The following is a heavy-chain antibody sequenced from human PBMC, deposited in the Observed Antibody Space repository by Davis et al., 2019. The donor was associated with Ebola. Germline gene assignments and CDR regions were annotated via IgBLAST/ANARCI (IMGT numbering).Heavy chain of an antibody. CDR3: ARRDSSGWPFDY. CDR1: GYRFSDHW. J-gene: IGHJ4*02. Sequence: GGSLRLSCKGSGYRFSDHWIVWVRQLPGKGLEWMGIIFPGDSETRYSPSFQGQVTISADKSISTAYLQWSSLKASDTAMYYCARRDSSGWPFDYWGQGTLVTVSS. D-gene: IGHD6-19*01. CDR2: IFPGDSET. V-gene: IGHV5-51*01.